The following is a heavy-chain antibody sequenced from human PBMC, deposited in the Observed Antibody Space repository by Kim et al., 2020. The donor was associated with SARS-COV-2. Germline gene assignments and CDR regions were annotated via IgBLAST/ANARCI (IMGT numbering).Heavy chain of an antibody. V-gene: IGHV4-59*01. D-gene: IGHD2-2*03. Sequence: SETLSPTCTVSGDSISTYYWSWIRQTPGKGLEWIGHISFTGSIDYNTSLKSRVTVSLDTSKTQFSLNLSSVTAADTAVYYCAKAIGFGVGYHYWGQEALVTVSA. CDR1: GDSISTYY. CDR2: ISFTGSI. J-gene: IGHJ4*02. CDR3: AKAIGFGVGYHY.